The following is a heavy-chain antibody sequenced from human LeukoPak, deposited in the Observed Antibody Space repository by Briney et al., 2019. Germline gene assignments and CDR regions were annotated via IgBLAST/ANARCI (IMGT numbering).Heavy chain of an antibody. CDR1: GYTFTSYA. J-gene: IGHJ4*02. CDR3: ARVPPRIAYSSSWYFDY. Sequence: AASVKVSCKASGYTFTSYAMHWVRQAPGQRLEWVGWINAGNGNTKYSQKFQGRVTITRDTSASTAYMELSSLRSEDTAVYYCARVPPRIAYSSSWYFDYWGQGTLVTVSS. CDR2: INAGNGNT. V-gene: IGHV1-3*01. D-gene: IGHD6-13*01.